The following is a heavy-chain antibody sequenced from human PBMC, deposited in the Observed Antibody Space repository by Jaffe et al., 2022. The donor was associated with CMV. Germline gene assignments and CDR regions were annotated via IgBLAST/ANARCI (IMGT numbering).Heavy chain of an antibody. CDR1: GFTFSSYE. D-gene: IGHD2-15*01. CDR3: ARAGRYCSGGSCFTEDNWFDP. J-gene: IGHJ5*02. CDR2: ISSSGSTI. Sequence: EVQLVESGGGLVQPGGSLRLSCAASGFTFSSYEMNWVRQAPGKGLEWVSYISSSGSTIYYADSVKGRFTISRDNAKNSLYLQMNSLRAEDTAVYYCARAGRYCSGGSCFTEDNWFDPWGQGTLVTVSS. V-gene: IGHV3-48*03.